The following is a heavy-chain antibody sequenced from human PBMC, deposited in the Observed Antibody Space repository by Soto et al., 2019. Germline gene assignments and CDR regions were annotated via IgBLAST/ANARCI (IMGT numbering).Heavy chain of an antibody. Sequence: QVQLVQSGAEVRKPGSSVKVSCKASGGTFSRHGISWVRQAPGQGLEWMGGIIPIFGTANHAQKFQGRVTITADESTSTAYMDLSSLRSEDTAVYYCARGWGYDNNDYYYAYWGQGTLVIVSS. CDR1: GGTFSRHG. V-gene: IGHV1-69*01. J-gene: IGHJ4*02. CDR2: IIPIFGTA. CDR3: ARGWGYDNNDYYYAY. D-gene: IGHD3-22*01.